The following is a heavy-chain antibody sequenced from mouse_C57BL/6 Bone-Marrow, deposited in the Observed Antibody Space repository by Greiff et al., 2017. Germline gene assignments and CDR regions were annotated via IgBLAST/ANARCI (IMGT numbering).Heavy chain of an antibody. CDR3: ARNWAMDY. CDR2: IDPSDSYT. J-gene: IGHJ4*01. V-gene: IGHV1-69*01. CDR1: GYTFTSYW. D-gene: IGHD4-1*01. Sequence: VQLQQPGAELVMPGASVKLSCKASGYTFTSYWMHWVKQRPGQGLEWIGEIDPSDSYTNYNQKFKGKSTLTVDKSSSTAYMQLSSLTSEDSAVYCCARNWAMDYWGQGTSVTVSS.